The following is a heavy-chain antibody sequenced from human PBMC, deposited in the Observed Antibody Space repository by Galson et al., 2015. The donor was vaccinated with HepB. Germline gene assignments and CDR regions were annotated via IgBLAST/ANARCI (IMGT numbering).Heavy chain of an antibody. CDR1: GGTFSSYA. J-gene: IGHJ3*02. CDR2: IIPIFGTA. Sequence: SCKASGGTFSSYAISWVRQAPGQGLEWMGGIIPIFGTANYAQKFQGRVTITADESTSTAYMELSSLRSEDTAVYYCARDKPPSSGAGSFDIWGQGTMVTVSS. D-gene: IGHD6-19*01. CDR3: ARDKPPSSGAGSFDI. V-gene: IGHV1-69*01.